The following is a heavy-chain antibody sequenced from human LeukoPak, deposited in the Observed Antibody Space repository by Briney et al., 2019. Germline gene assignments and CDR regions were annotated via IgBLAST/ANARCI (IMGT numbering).Heavy chain of an antibody. V-gene: IGHV1-69*13. Sequence: SSVRSSSTTSVDTFTSYAMNWVRQAPGQRLEWGGGIKPIFGTANYAQKFQGRVTITADESTSTAYMELSSLRSEDTAVYYCARGRMTTAGPPYYYYMDVWGKGTTVTVSS. CDR2: IKPIFGTA. D-gene: IGHD4-11*01. CDR3: ARGRMTTAGPPYYYYMDV. CDR1: VDTFTSYA. J-gene: IGHJ6*03.